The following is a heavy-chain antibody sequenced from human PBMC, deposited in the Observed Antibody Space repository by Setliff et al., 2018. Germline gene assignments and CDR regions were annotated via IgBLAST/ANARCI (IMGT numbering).Heavy chain of an antibody. CDR2: ISTYNGDT. V-gene: IGHV1-18*01. CDR3: ARTGHCGGDCYGFDY. CDR1: GYTFTSYG. D-gene: IGHD2-21*02. J-gene: IGHJ4*02. Sequence: ASVKVSCKASGYTFTSYGISWVRQAPGQGLEWMGWISTYNGDTDYAQKLQDRLTMTTDTSTSTVYMELRSLRSDDTAVYYCARTGHCGGDCYGFDYWGQGTLVTVSS.